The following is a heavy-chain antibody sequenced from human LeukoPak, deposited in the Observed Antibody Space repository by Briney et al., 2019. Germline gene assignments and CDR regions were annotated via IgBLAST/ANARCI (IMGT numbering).Heavy chain of an antibody. J-gene: IGHJ4*02. CDR1: GISFSSYY. CDR3: ARDFYGSNSLDY. Sequence: GGSLRLSCAASGISFSSYYMHWVRQAPGGGLEWVGDIRSDGSATFYGDSAQGRFTISRDNAKSLLYLQMNSLRGEDTAVYYCARDFYGSNSLDYWGQGTLVTVSS. V-gene: IGHV3-7*01. CDR2: IRSDGSAT. D-gene: IGHD2/OR15-2a*01.